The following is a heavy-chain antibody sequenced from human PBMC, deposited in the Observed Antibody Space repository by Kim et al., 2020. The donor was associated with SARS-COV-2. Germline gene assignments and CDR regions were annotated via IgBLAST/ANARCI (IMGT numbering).Heavy chain of an antibody. V-gene: IGHV1-69*13. CDR3: ASFTLPPGDQNYYYYGMDV. D-gene: IGHD3-16*01. CDR2: IIPIFGTA. Sequence: SVKVSCKASGGTFSSYAISWVRQAPGQGLEWMGGIIPIFGTANYAQKFQGRVTITADESTSTAYMELSSLRSEDTAVYYCASFTLPPGDQNYYYYGMDVWGQGTTVTVSS. J-gene: IGHJ6*02. CDR1: GGTFSSYA.